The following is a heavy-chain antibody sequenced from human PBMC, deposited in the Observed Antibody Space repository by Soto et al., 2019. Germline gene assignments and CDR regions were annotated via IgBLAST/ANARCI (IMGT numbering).Heavy chain of an antibody. CDR1: GFTFSSYG. CDR2: ISYDGSNK. V-gene: IGHV3-30*18. D-gene: IGHD1-26*01. CDR3: AKDKELLWRFDYSDY. J-gene: IGHJ4*02. Sequence: QVQLVESGGGVVQPGRSLRLSCAASGFTFSSYGMHWVRQAPGKGLEWVAVISYDGSNKYYADSVKGRFTISRDNSKNTLYLQMNSLRAEDTAVYYCAKDKELLWRFDYSDYWGQGTLVTVSS.